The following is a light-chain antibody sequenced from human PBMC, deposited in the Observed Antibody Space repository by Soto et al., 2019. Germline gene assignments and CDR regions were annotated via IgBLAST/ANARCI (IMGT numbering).Light chain of an antibody. J-gene: IGLJ3*02. CDR2: DVS. V-gene: IGLV2-11*01. CDR3: CSYAGSYTRANWV. Sequence: QSALTQPRSVSGSPGQSVTISCTGTSSDVGGYNYVSWYQQHPGKAPKLMIYDVSKRPSGVPDRFSGSKSGNTASLTISGLQAEDEADYYCCSYAGSYTRANWVFGGGTKLTVL. CDR1: SSDVGGYNY.